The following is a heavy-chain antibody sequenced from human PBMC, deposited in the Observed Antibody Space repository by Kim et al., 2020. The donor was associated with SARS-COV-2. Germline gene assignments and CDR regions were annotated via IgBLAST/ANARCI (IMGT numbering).Heavy chain of an antibody. V-gene: IGHV6-1*01. CDR3: ARQPTGYSSGWYSYYFDY. CDR2: TYYRSKWYN. Sequence: SQTLSLTCAISGDSVSSNSAAWNWIRQSPSRGIEWLGRTYYRSKWYNDYAVSVKSRITINPDTSKNQFSLQLNSVTPEDTAVYYCARQPTGYSSGWYSYYFDYWGQGTLVTVSS. J-gene: IGHJ4*02. CDR1: GDSVSSNSAA. D-gene: IGHD6-19*01.